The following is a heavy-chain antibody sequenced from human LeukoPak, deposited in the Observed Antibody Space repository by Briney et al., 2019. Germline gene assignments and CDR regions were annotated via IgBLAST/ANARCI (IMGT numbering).Heavy chain of an antibody. J-gene: IGHJ4*02. CDR3: ARLTRLSTSPDRYYLDY. Sequence: PSETLSLTCTVSGDSVSSYYWSWIRQPPGKGLEWIGYIYTSGGTNYIPSLKGRVTISIDTSKNQFSLKLSSVTAADSAVYYCARLTRLSTSPDRYYLDYWGQGTLVTVSS. CDR1: GDSVSSYY. D-gene: IGHD6-6*01. CDR2: IYTSGGT. V-gene: IGHV4-4*09.